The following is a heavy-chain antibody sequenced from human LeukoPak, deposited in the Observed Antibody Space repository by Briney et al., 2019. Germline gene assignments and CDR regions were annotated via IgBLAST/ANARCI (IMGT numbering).Heavy chain of an antibody. V-gene: IGHV4-4*07. D-gene: IGHD1-20*01. CDR2: IYTSGST. J-gene: IGHJ3*02. CDR1: GGSISSYY. Sequence: PSETLSLTCTVSGGSISSYYWSWIRQPAGKGLEWIGRIYTSGSTNYNPSLKSRVTMSIDTSKNQFSLKLSSVTAADTAVYYCARARGNWNPLLDAFDIWGQGTMVTVSS. CDR3: ARARGNWNPLLDAFDI.